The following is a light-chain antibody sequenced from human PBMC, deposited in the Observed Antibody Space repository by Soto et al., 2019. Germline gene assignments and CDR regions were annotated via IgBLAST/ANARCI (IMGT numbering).Light chain of an antibody. CDR2: DAS. J-gene: IGKJ4*01. CDR3: QQRSTWPLT. V-gene: IGKV3-11*01. Sequence: EIVLTQSPATLSLSPGERVTLSCRASQGVANYLAWYQQKPGQAPRLLIYDASNRATGIPARFSGSGSGTDFTLTISSIDPEDFAVYYCQQRSTWPLTFGGGTKVEIK. CDR1: QGVANY.